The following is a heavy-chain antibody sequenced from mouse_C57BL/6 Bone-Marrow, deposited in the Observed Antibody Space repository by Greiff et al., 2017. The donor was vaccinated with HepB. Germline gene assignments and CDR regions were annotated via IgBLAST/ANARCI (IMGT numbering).Heavy chain of an antibody. CDR1: GYTFTSYG. CDR2: IYPRSGNT. Sequence: QVQLKQSGAELARPGASVKLSCKASGYTFTSYGISWVKQRTGQGLEWIGEIYPRSGNTYYNEKFKGKATLTADKSSSTAYMELRSLTSEDSAVYFCARWRGDYSFFDYWGQGTTLTVSS. CDR3: ARWRGDYSFFDY. V-gene: IGHV1-81*01. D-gene: IGHD1-1*01. J-gene: IGHJ2*01.